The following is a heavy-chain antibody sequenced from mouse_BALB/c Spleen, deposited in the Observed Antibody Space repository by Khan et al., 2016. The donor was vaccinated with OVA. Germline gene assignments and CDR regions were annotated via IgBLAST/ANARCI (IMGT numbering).Heavy chain of an antibody. V-gene: IGHV3-2*02. J-gene: IGHJ2*01. CDR1: GYSITSDYA. CDR3: ARVYGGDFDY. CDR2: ISYSGNT. D-gene: IGHD1-1*01. Sequence: EVQLQESGPGLVKPSQSLSLTCTVTGYSITSDYAWNWLRQFPGNKLEWMGFISYSGNTNYNPSLKSRITITRDTSKNQFFLQLHSVTTENTATYYCARVYGGDFDYWGQGTTLTVSS.